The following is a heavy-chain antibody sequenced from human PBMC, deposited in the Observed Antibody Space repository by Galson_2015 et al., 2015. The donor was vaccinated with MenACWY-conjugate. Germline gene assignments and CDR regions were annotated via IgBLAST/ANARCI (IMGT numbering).Heavy chain of an antibody. CDR3: ARSPRDYDSRTYSLHY. J-gene: IGHJ1*01. Sequence: SVKVSCKASGYTFTSFAMHWVRQAPGQSLEWMGWINAGNGNIKYSEKFQGRVTITMDTSANTADMELSSLRSEDTAVYFCARSPRDYDSRTYSLHYWGQGTLVTVSS. CDR2: INAGNGNI. CDR1: GYTFTSFA. D-gene: IGHD3-10*01. V-gene: IGHV1-3*01.